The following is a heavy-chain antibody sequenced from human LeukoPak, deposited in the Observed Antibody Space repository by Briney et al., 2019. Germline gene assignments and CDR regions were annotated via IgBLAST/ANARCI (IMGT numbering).Heavy chain of an antibody. CDR3: ATRFRYGSGSYFHY. D-gene: IGHD3-10*01. CDR2: FDPEDGET. CDR1: GYTLTELS. V-gene: IGHV1-24*01. Sequence: ASVKASCKVSGYTLTELSMHWVRQAPGKGLEWMGGFDPEDGETIYAQKFQGRVTMTEDTSTDTAYMELSSLRSEDTAVYYCATRFRYGSGSYFHYWGQGTLVTVSS. J-gene: IGHJ4*02.